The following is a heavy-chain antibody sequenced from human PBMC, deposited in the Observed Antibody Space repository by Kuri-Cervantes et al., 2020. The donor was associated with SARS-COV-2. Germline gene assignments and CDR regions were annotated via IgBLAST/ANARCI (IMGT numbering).Heavy chain of an antibody. Sequence: LSLTCAVYGGSFSGYYWSWIRQAPGKGLEWVAVISYDGSNKYYADSVKGRFTISRDNSKNTLYLQMNSLRAEDTAVYYCARDYYDSSGYFISGLWFDPWGQGTLVTVSS. D-gene: IGHD3-22*01. CDR1: GGSFSGYY. CDR3: ARDYYDSSGYFISGLWFDP. CDR2: ISYDGSNK. V-gene: IGHV3-30-3*01. J-gene: IGHJ5*02.